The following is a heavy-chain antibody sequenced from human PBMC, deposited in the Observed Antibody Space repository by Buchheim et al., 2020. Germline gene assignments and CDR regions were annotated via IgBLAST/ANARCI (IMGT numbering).Heavy chain of an antibody. CDR2: SRNKANSYTT. V-gene: IGHV3-72*01. D-gene: IGHD3-10*01. Sequence: VQLVESGGGLVQPGGSLRLSCAASGFTFSSYEMNWVRQAPGKGLEWVARSRNKANSYTTEYAASVKGRFTISRDGSRDSLFLQMNRLKTEDAAVYYCARGGGFEPGYAKNRGMEGWSQGT. J-gene: IGHJ6*02. CDR1: GFTFSSYE. CDR3: ARGGGFEPGYAKNRGMEG.